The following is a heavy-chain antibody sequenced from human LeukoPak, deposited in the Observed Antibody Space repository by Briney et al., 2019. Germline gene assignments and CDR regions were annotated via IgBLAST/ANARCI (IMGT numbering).Heavy chain of an antibody. D-gene: IGHD2-2*01. Sequence: VKVSCKVAGYTLIQLAVHWVRQAPGKGLEWMGGFNPENGEIIYAQSLEGRVAMTEDTSKDTAYMELSSLRSEDTAVYYCATEGSISASGFDSWGQGTLVTVSS. CDR3: ATEGSISASGFDS. V-gene: IGHV1-24*01. J-gene: IGHJ4*02. CDR2: FNPENGEI. CDR1: GYTLIQLA.